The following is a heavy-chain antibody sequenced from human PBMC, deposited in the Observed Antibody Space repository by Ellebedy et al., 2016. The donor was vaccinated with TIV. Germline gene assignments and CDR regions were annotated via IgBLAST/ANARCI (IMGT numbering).Heavy chain of an antibody. J-gene: IGHJ4*02. CDR1: GGSINSSY. CDR3: ARHSYVVVVPAARFPDFDF. V-gene: IGHV4-59*08. Sequence: MPSETLSLTCAVSGGSINSSYWTWIRQPPTKALEWIAYFYYSGKTNYSPSLKSRVPISLATSKNQFSLRLSSVTAADTAVYYCARHSYVVVVPAARFPDFDFWGQGTLVTVSS. CDR2: FYYSGKT. D-gene: IGHD2-2*01.